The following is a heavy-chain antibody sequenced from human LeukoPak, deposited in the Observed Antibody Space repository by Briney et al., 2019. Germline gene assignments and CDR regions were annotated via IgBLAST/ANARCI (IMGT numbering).Heavy chain of an antibody. Sequence: GGSLRLSCAASGFTFSSYGMHWVRQAPGKGLEWVSSISSSSSYIYYADSVKGRFTISRDNAKNSLYLQMNSLRAEDTAVYYCARDWYSSSCMDVWGQGTTVTVSS. V-gene: IGHV3-21*01. CDR2: ISSSSSYI. D-gene: IGHD6-13*01. J-gene: IGHJ6*02. CDR1: GFTFSSYG. CDR3: ARDWYSSSCMDV.